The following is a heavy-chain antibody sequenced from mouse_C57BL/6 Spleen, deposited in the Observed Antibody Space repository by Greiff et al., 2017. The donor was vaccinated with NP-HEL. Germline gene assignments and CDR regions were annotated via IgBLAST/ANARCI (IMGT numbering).Heavy chain of an antibody. J-gene: IGHJ1*03. CDR2: ISDGGSYT. D-gene: IGHD2-4*01. Sequence: EVKVEESGGGLVKPGGSLKLSCAASGFTFSSYAMSWVRQTPEKRLEWVATISDGGSYTYYPDNVKGRFTISRDNAKNNLYLQMSHLKSEDTAMYYCAREGAYDYGGYFDVWGTGTTVTVSS. CDR1: GFTFSSYA. V-gene: IGHV5-4*01. CDR3: AREGAYDYGGYFDV.